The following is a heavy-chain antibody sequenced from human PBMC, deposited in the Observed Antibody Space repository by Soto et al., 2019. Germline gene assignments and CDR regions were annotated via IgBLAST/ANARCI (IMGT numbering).Heavy chain of an antibody. CDR1: GGSISSYY. V-gene: IGHV4-59*08. Sequence: SETLSLTCTVSGGSISSYYWSWIRQPPGKGLEWIGYIYYSGSTNYNPSLKSRVTISVDTSKNQFSLKLSSVTAADTAVYYCARHGWDMDYWGQGTLVTVSS. CDR2: IYYSGST. CDR3: ARHGWDMDY. D-gene: IGHD1-26*01. J-gene: IGHJ4*02.